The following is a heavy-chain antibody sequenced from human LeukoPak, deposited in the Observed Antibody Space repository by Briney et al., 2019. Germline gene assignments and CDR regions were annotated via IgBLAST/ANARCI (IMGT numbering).Heavy chain of an antibody. J-gene: IGHJ4*02. V-gene: IGHV3-48*03. Sequence: GGSLRLSCAASGFLFSSFEVNWVRQAPGKGLEWVSYISSSGITKYYADSVKGRFTISRDNAKNSLYLQMNSLRAEDTAVYYCARHVVAVGFDYWGQGTLVTVSS. CDR1: GFLFSSFE. CDR2: ISSSGITK. D-gene: IGHD3-22*01. CDR3: ARHVVAVGFDY.